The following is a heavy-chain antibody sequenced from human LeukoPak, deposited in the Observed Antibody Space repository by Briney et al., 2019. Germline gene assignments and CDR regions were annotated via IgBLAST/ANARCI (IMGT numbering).Heavy chain of an antibody. J-gene: IGHJ4*02. V-gene: IGHV1-24*01. CDR3: VTGDHSPYYFQY. CDR1: GSSLSGLS. D-gene: IGHD1-26*01. CDR2: FHPEGDEI. Sequence: ASVKVSCTVSGSSLSGLSMHWVRHSPPKGLEWLGGFHPEGDEIIYAQNFQGRVTMTEDTSTDTAYMEVRSLRSEDTAVYFCVTGDHSPYYFQYWGQGTLVTVSS.